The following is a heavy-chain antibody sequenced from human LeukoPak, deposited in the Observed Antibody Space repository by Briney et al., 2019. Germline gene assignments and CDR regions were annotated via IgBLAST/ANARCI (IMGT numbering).Heavy chain of an antibody. J-gene: IGHJ6*02. D-gene: IGHD7-27*01. Sequence: SETLSLTCTVSGGSISSYYWSWIRQPAGKGLEWIGRVYTSGSTNYNPSLKSRVTISVDTSKNQFSLKLSSVTAADTAVYYCARHKAGDGFYYYYGMDVWGQGTTVTVSS. CDR3: ARHKAGDGFYYYYGMDV. CDR2: VYTSGST. CDR1: GGSISSYY. V-gene: IGHV4-4*07.